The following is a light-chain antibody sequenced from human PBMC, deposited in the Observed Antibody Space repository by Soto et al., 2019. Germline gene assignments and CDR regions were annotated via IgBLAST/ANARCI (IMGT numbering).Light chain of an antibody. CDR1: QSVGSN. Sequence: EIVMTQSPFTLSVSPGERATLSCRASQSVGSNLAWYQQKPGQAPRLLIYGASTRATGIPARFSGSGSGTECTLTISSLQSEDFAVYYCQQDNNWPRTFGQGTKVDIK. CDR3: QQDNNWPRT. CDR2: GAS. V-gene: IGKV3-15*01. J-gene: IGKJ1*01.